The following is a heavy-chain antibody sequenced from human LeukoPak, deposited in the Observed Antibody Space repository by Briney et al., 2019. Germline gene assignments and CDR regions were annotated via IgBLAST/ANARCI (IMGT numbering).Heavy chain of an antibody. CDR2: FDPEDGET. CDR3: AKPTHERGGPWLDA. CDR1: GYTLTELS. Sequence: ASVKVSCKVSGYTLTELSMHWVRQAPGKGRDWMGGFDPEDGETIYAQKFQGRVTMAEDTSTDTAYMELSSLRAQGTAVYNCAKPTHERGGPWLDAGGQGTLVTVSS. V-gene: IGHV1-24*01. D-gene: IGHD5-18*01. J-gene: IGHJ1*01.